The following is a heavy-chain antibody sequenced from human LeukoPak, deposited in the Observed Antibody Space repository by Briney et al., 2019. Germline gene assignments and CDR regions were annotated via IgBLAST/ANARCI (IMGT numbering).Heavy chain of an antibody. D-gene: IGHD2-15*01. CDR3: ARAPSGLDY. CDR1: GFTLSDHN. V-gene: IGHV3-72*01. J-gene: IGHJ4*02. Sequence: GGSLRLSCAVSGFTLSDHNMDWVRQAPGKGLEWVGRTTNKAHSYTTEYAASVKGRFTISRDDSQNSLYLQMNSLKTEDTAVYYCARAPSGLDYWGQGTPVTVSS. CDR2: TTNKAHSYTT.